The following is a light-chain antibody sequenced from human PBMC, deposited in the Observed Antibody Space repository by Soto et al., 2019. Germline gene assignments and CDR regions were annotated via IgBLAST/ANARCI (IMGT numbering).Light chain of an antibody. CDR3: SSNAGSNNLRV. V-gene: IGLV2-8*01. J-gene: IGLJ2*01. Sequence: QSALTQPPSASGSPGQSVTISCTGTSSDVGGSNYVSWYQQHPGKAPKLMIYEVSKRPSGVPDRFSGSKSGNTASLTVSGLQAEDEADYYCSSNAGSNNLRVFGGGTKVTVL. CDR1: SSDVGGSNY. CDR2: EVS.